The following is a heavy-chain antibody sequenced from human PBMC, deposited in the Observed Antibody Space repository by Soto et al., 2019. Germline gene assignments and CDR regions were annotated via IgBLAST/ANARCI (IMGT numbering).Heavy chain of an antibody. CDR3: ARNTGPAAAGIDYYGMDV. D-gene: IGHD6-13*01. V-gene: IGHV4-59*01. J-gene: IGHJ6*02. CDR2: IYYSGST. CDR1: GGSISSYY. Sequence: PSETLSLTCTVSGGSISSYYWSWIRQPPGKGLEWIGYIYYSGSTNYNPSLKSRVTISVDTSKNQFSLKLRSVTAADTAVYYCARNTGPAAAGIDYYGMDVWGQGTTVTVSS.